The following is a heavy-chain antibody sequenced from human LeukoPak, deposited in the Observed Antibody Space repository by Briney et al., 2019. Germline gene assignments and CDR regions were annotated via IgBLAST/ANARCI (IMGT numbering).Heavy chain of an antibody. CDR3: ARDEGGAAAVHHGHYGMDV. V-gene: IGHV1-69*13. Sequence: SVRVSCKASGGTFSRYAVSWVRQAPGQGLEWIGGLIPILGTPDYAQKFQGRVTINADESTTTVYMDLSGLRSEDTAVYYCARDEGGAAAVHHGHYGMDVWGQGTTVTVSS. J-gene: IGHJ6*02. D-gene: IGHD6-13*01. CDR1: GGTFSRYA. CDR2: LIPILGTP.